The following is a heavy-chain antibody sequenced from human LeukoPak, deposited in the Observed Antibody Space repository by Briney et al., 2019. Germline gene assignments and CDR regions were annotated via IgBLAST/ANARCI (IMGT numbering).Heavy chain of an antibody. CDR1: GGSISSYY. Sequence: SETLSLTCTVSGGSISSYYWSWIRQPAGKGLEWIGRIYSSGSINYNPSLKSRVTMSVDTSKNQFSLKLSSVTAADTAVYYCARNFMVRGVIITPGAFDIWGQGTMVTVSS. V-gene: IGHV4-4*07. CDR2: IYSSGSI. CDR3: ARNFMVRGVIITPGAFDI. J-gene: IGHJ3*02. D-gene: IGHD3-10*01.